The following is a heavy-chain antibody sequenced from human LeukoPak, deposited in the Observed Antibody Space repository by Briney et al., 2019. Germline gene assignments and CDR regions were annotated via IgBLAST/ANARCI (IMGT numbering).Heavy chain of an antibody. J-gene: IGHJ4*02. CDR3: ARGRDLITMVRGVIMGSFDY. Sequence: SETLSLTCTVSGGSISSYYWSWIRQPPGEGLEWIGYIYYSGSTNYNPSLKSRVTISVDTSKNQFSLKLRSVTAADTAVYYCARGRDLITMVRGVIMGSFDYWAGEPWSPSPQ. V-gene: IGHV4-59*01. D-gene: IGHD3-10*01. CDR1: GGSISSYY. CDR2: IYYSGST.